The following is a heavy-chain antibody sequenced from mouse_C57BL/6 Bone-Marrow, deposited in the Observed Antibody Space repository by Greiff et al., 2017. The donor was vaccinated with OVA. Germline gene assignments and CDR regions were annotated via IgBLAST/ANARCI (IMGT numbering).Heavy chain of an antibody. Sequence: VQLQQSGAELVRPGASVTLSCKASGYTFTDYEMHWVKQTPVHGLEWIGAIDPETGGTAYNQKFKGKAILTADKSSSTAYMELRSLTSEDSAVYYCTREGGSSFFDDWGQGTTLTVSS. J-gene: IGHJ2*01. CDR1: GYTFTDYE. D-gene: IGHD1-1*01. CDR3: TREGGSSFFDD. V-gene: IGHV1-15*01. CDR2: IDPETGGT.